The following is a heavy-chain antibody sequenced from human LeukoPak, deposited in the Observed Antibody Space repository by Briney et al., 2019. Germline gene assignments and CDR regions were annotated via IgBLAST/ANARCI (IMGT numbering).Heavy chain of an antibody. V-gene: IGHV3-64*01. Sequence: PGGSLRLSCAASGFIFSYYSMHWVRQAPGKGLEYVSVISPDGRATYYTNSVKGRFTISRDNSKNTVYPQMDSLRDDDTAVYYCAREQPAGSTDYWGQGTLVTVSS. CDR2: ISPDGRAT. CDR1: GFIFSYYS. J-gene: IGHJ4*02. D-gene: IGHD1-14*01. CDR3: AREQPAGSTDY.